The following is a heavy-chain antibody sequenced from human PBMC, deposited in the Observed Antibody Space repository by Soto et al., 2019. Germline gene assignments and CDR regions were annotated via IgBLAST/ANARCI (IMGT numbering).Heavy chain of an antibody. CDR2: INPNSGGT. D-gene: IGHD3-10*01. CDR3: AREKTITMVRGVIRNDAFDI. CDR1: GYTFTGYY. V-gene: IGHV1-2*02. Sequence: ASLKVSCKASGYTFTGYYMHWVRQAPGQGLEWMGWINPNSGGTNYAQKFQGRVTMTRDTSISTAYMELSRLRSDDTAVYYCAREKTITMVRGVIRNDAFDIWGQGTMVTVSS. J-gene: IGHJ3*02.